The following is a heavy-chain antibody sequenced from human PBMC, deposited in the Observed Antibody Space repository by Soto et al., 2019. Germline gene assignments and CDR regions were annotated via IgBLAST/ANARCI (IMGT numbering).Heavy chain of an antibody. CDR2: INHNGDS. CDR3: ARVTRFPDAFDI. V-gene: IGHV4-34*01. CDR1: GGSFGTSY. Sequence: QVHLQQWGAGLLKPSETLSLTCGVYGGSFGTSYWAWIRQSPEKGLEWIGEINHNGDSNYNPSLKVRVTISLDMSENQFSLTLTPVAAADTAVYYCARVTRFPDAFDIWGQGTPVIVSS. J-gene: IGHJ3*02.